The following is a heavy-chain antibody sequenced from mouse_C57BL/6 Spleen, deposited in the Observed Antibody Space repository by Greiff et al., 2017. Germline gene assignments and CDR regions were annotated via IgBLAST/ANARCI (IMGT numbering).Heavy chain of an antibody. J-gene: IGHJ4*01. V-gene: IGHV1-69*01. D-gene: IGHD4-1*01. CDR3: ARRTLGHYYAMDY. Sequence: QVQLQQPGAELVMPGASVKLSCKASGYTFTGYWMHWVKQRPGQGLEWIGEIDPSDSYTNYNQKFKGKSTLTVDNSSSTAYMQLSSLTSEDSAVYYCARRTLGHYYAMDYWGQGTSVTVSS. CDR2: IDPSDSYT. CDR1: GYTFTGYW.